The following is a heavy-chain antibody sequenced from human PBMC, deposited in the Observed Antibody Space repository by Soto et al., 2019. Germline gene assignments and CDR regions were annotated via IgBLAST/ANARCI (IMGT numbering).Heavy chain of an antibody. D-gene: IGHD6-13*01. CDR3: AKDLWDGSSWYATYDAFDI. CDR1: GFTFSSYG. Sequence: QVQLVESGGGVVQPGRSLRLSCAASGFTFSSYGMHWVRQAPGKGLEWVAVISYDGSNKYYADSVKGRCTISRDNSKNTLYLQMNSLRAEDTAVYYCAKDLWDGSSWYATYDAFDIWGQGTMVTVSS. J-gene: IGHJ3*02. CDR2: ISYDGSNK. V-gene: IGHV3-30*18.